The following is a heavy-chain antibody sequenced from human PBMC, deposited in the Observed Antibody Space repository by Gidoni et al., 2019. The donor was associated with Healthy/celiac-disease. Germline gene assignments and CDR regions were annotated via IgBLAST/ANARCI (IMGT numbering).Heavy chain of an antibody. D-gene: IGHD4-17*01. CDR2: ISWKSGSI. CDR3: AKDFPRNGDYYYDYMDV. CDR1: GFTFDDSA. J-gene: IGHJ6*03. V-gene: IGHV3-9*01. Sequence: EVQLVESGGGLVQPGRSLRLSCAASGFTFDDSAMHWVRQAPGKGLEWVSGISWKSGSIGYADSVKGRFTSSRDNAKNSLYLQMNSRRAEDTALYYCAKDFPRNGDYYYDYMDVWGKGTTVTVSS.